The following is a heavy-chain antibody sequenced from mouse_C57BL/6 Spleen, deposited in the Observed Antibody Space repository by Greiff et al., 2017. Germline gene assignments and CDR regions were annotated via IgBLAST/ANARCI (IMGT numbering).Heavy chain of an antibody. CDR2: IRNKANGYTT. CDR3: ARYDYDSAWFAY. J-gene: IGHJ3*01. D-gene: IGHD2-4*01. V-gene: IGHV7-3*01. Sequence: EVMLVESGGGLVQPGGSLSLSCAASGFTFTDYYMSWVRQPPGKALEWLGFIRNKANGYTTEYSASVKGRFTISRDNSQSILYLQMNALRAEDSATYYCARYDYDSAWFAYWGQGTLVTVSA. CDR1: GFTFTDYY.